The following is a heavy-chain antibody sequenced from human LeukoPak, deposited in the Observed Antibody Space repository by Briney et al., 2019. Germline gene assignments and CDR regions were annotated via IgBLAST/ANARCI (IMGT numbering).Heavy chain of an antibody. D-gene: IGHD3-22*01. Sequence: PSETLSLTCTVSGGSIRSGSHYWAWIRQPPGKGLEWIGSIYYSGSTYYNPSLENRVTISIDTSKNHFSLKLSSLSAADTSVYYCAKRDDSGVNLVDLWGQVTLVTVS. V-gene: IGHV4-39*02. CDR3: AKRDDSGVNLVDL. CDR2: IYYSGST. CDR1: GGSIRSGSHY. J-gene: IGHJ4*02.